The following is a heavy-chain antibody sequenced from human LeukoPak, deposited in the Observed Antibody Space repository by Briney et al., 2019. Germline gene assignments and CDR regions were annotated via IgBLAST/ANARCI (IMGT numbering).Heavy chain of an antibody. Sequence: PGGSLRLSCAASGFNFIDYSMNWVRQAPGKGLEWISYIGISSGNTKYADSVKGRFTISRDKARNSLYLQMNSLRAEDTAVYYCARDRYYYGSGRSFDIWGQGTMVTVSS. CDR2: IGISSGNT. V-gene: IGHV3-48*01. D-gene: IGHD3-10*01. J-gene: IGHJ3*02. CDR3: ARDRYYYGSGRSFDI. CDR1: GFNFIDYS.